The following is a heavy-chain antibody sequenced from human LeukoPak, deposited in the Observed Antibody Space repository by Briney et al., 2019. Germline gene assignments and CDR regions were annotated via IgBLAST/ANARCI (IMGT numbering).Heavy chain of an antibody. CDR3: AKVTAAVYYYYGMDV. CDR2: ISWNSGSI. J-gene: IGHJ6*02. V-gene: IGHV3-9*01. CDR1: GFTFDDYA. Sequence: PGGSLRLSCAASGFTFDDYAMHWVRQAPGKGLEWVSGISWNSGSIGYADSVKGRFTISRDNAKNSLYLQMSSLRAEDTALYYCAKVTAAVYYYYGMDVWGQGTTVTVSS. D-gene: IGHD2-15*01.